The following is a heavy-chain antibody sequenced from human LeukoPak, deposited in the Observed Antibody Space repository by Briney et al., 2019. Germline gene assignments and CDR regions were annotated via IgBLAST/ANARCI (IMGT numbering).Heavy chain of an antibody. CDR3: AKGEQWLVEGVDY. V-gene: IGHV3-30*18. CDR1: GFTFNSYG. Sequence: GGSLRLSCAASGFTFNSYGMHWVRQAPGKGLEWVAVISYDGSNKYYADSVKGRFTISRDNSKNTLYLQMNSLRAEDTAVYYCAKGEQWLVEGVDYWGHGTLVTVSS. D-gene: IGHD6-19*01. CDR2: ISYDGSNK. J-gene: IGHJ4*01.